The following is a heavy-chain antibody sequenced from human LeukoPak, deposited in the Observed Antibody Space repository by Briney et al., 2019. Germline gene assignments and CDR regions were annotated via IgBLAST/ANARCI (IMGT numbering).Heavy chain of an antibody. D-gene: IGHD6-19*01. CDR2: ISGTGGST. V-gene: IGHV3-23*01. CDR1: GFTFSSYA. CDR3: AKGLYSSGWYFSY. Sequence: PGGSLRLSCAASGFTFSSYAMSWVRQAPGKGLEWVSAISGTGGSTYYADSVKGRFTISRDNSKNTLYLQMNSLRAEDTAVYYCAKGLYSSGWYFSYWGQGTPVTVSS. J-gene: IGHJ4*02.